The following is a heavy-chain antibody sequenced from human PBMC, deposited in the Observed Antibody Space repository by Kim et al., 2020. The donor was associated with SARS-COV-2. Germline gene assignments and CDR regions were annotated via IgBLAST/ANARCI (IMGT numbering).Heavy chain of an antibody. CDR3: ARDVTVVVPAATLGWFDP. J-gene: IGHJ5*02. CDR1: GYTFTSYG. V-gene: IGHV1-18*04. CDR2: ISAYNGNT. Sequence: ASVKVSCKASGYTFTSYGISWVRQAPGQGLEWMGWISAYNGNTNYAQKLQGRVTMTTDTSTSTAYMELRSLRSDDTAVYYCARDVTVVVPAATLGWFDPWGQGTLVTVSS. D-gene: IGHD2-2*01.